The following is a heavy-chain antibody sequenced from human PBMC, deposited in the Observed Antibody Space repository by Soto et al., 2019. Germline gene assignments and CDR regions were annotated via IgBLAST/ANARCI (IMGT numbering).Heavy chain of an antibody. J-gene: IGHJ4*02. V-gene: IGHV4-34*01. CDR2: ISHSGST. CDR3: ARGNEEDSGSTSCANFDS. CDR1: GGSFSGYY. D-gene: IGHD2-2*01. Sequence: PSETLSLTCAVYGGSFSGYYWSWIRQPPGKGLEWIGEISHSGSTNYNPSLKSRATISVDTSKNQFSLKLRSVTAADTAVYYCARGNEEDSGSTSCANFDSWGQGALVTVSS.